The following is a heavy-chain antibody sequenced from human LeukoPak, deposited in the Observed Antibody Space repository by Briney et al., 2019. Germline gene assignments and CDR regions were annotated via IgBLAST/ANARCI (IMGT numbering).Heavy chain of an antibody. CDR1: GYTFTGYY. Sequence: GASVKVSCKASGYTFTGYYMHWVRQAPGQGLEWMGWINPNSGGTNYAQKFQGRVTMTRDTSISTAYMELSSLKASDTAMYYCARSMNYYMDVWGKGTTVTVSS. J-gene: IGHJ6*03. V-gene: IGHV1-2*02. CDR2: INPNSGGT. D-gene: IGHD6-6*01. CDR3: ARSMNYYMDV.